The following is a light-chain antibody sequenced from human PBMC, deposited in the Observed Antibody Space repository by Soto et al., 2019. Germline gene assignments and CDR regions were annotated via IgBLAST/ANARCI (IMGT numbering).Light chain of an antibody. J-gene: IGKJ1*01. V-gene: IGKV1-5*03. CDR2: KAS. CDR1: QTISSW. CDR3: QEYTSYS. Sequence: ILMTQSPSTLSGSVGDRVTITCRASQTISSWLAWYHQKPGTAPKLLIYKASTLKSGVPSRFSGSGSGTEFTLTFGSVHPDDFATYYCQEYTSYSFGQGTIVDI.